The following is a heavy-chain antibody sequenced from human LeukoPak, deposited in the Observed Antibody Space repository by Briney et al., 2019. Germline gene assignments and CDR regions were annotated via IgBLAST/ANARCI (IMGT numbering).Heavy chain of an antibody. CDR3: ARPTETTAGYYFDY. D-gene: IGHD1/OR15-1a*01. V-gene: IGHV1-18*01. J-gene: IGHJ4*02. CDR1: GYSFIHSG. Sequence: ASVKVSCKASGYSFIHSGLSWVRQAPGLGLEWMGWLNPYNGDTNFAQNLQGRVTMTRDKSTNTAYMELRSLRSDDTAVYYCARPTETTAGYYFDYWGQGTLVTVSS. CDR2: LNPYNGDT.